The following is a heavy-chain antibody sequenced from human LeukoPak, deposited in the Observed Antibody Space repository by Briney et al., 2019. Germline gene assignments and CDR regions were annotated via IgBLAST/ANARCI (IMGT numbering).Heavy chain of an antibody. V-gene: IGHV3-66*01. CDR3: ARTYGDYDYYYRMDV. Sequence: GGSLRLSCAASGITVSSHYMTWVRQAPGKGLEWVSVIDSGGSTNSADSVKGRFSVSRDNSKNTLYLQMNSLRVEDTAVYYCARTYGDYDYYYRMDVWGQGTTVTVSS. J-gene: IGHJ6*01. CDR2: IDSGGST. D-gene: IGHD4-17*01. CDR1: GITVSSHY.